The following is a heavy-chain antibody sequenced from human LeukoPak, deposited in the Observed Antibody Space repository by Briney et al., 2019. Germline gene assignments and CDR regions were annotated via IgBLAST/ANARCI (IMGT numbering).Heavy chain of an antibody. CDR2: IYYSGST. CDR3: ARGDYGGNPDY. J-gene: IGHJ4*02. Sequence: SETLSLTCTVSGGSISSYYWSWIRQPPGKGLEWIGYIYYSGSTNYNPSLKSRVTISLDTSKNQFSLKLSSVSAADTAVYYCARGDYGGNPDYWGQGTLVTVSS. CDR1: GGSISSYY. D-gene: IGHD4-23*01. V-gene: IGHV4-59*01.